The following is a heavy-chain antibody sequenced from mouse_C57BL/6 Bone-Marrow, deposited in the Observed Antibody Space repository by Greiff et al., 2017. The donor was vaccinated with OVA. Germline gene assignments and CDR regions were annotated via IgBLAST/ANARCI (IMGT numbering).Heavy chain of an antibody. CDR3: TQFLYYAMDY. J-gene: IGHJ4*01. CDR1: GYTFTNYE. V-gene: IGHV1-15*01. CDR2: IDPETGGT. Sequence: VQLQESGAELVRPGASVTLSCKASGYTFTNYEMHWVKQTPVHGLEWIGAIDPETGGTAYNQKFKGKAILTADKSSSTAYMELRSLTSEDSADYYCTQFLYYAMDYWGQGTSVTVSA.